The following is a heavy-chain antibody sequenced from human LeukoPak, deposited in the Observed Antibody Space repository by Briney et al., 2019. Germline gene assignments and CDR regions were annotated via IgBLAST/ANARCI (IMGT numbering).Heavy chain of an antibody. J-gene: IGHJ4*02. Sequence: SETLSLTCTVSGGSISSYYWSWIRQPAGKGLEWIGRIYTSGSTNYNPSLKSRVTMSVDTSKNQFSLKLSSVTAADTAVYYCARDNPPAYCSSTSCSRPGYWGQGTLVTVSS. D-gene: IGHD2-2*01. CDR1: GGSISSYY. CDR3: ARDNPPAYCSSTSCSRPGY. CDR2: IYTSGST. V-gene: IGHV4-4*07.